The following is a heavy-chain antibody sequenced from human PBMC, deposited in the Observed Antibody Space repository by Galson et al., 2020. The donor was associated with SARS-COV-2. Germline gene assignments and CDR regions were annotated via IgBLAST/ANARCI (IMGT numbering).Heavy chain of an antibody. CDR3: ARGGSVRLDH. V-gene: IGHV3-74*01. CDR2: ITSDGSIT. CDR1: GFTFNNYW. Sequence: GESLKISCAAYGFTFNNYWMHWVRQAPGKGLVWVSHITSDGSITPYADSVKGRFTISRDNAKNTLYLQMNSLRAEDTAVYYCARGGSVRLDHWGQGTLVTVSP. J-gene: IGHJ5*02.